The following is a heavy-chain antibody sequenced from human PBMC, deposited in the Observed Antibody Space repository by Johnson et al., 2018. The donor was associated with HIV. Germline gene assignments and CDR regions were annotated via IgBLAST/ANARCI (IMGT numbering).Heavy chain of an antibody. V-gene: IGHV3-30*02. Sequence: QVQLVESGGGVVQPGGSLRLSCAASGFKLSNYAMHWVRKAPGKGLEWVAFLRYDGSNKYYADSVKGRFTISRDNSKNRLYLQMNSLRAEDTAVYYCAKDDFGVVSHFAFDIWGQGTMVTVSS. CDR1: GFKLSNYA. D-gene: IGHD3-3*01. J-gene: IGHJ3*02. CDR2: LRYDGSNK. CDR3: AKDDFGVVSHFAFDI.